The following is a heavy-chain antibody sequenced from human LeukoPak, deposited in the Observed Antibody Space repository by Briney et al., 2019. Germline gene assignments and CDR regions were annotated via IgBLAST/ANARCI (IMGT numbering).Heavy chain of an antibody. CDR3: ARLVTLLDFDY. D-gene: IGHD4-23*01. CDR2: ISSSSGTI. Sequence: GGSLRLSCAASGFTFSSYSMNWVRQAPGKGLEWVSYISSSSGTIYYADSVKGRFTISRDNAKNSLYLQMNSLRAEDTAVYYCARLVTLLDFDYWGQGTLVTVSS. J-gene: IGHJ4*02. V-gene: IGHV3-48*01. CDR1: GFTFSSYS.